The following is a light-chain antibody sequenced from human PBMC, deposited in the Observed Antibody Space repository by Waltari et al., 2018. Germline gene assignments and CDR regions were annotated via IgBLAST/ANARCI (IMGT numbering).Light chain of an antibody. V-gene: IGLV2-23*02. Sequence: QSALTQPASVSGAPGQSITISCTATTLGSGNSDFVPWYQHQQGKVPELLIYEVIKRASNRADRFTGSKSGSTASLSISGLQADDEADYYCCSYVQKDIWLFGRGSKVTVL. CDR3: CSYVQKDIWL. CDR1: TLGSGNSDF. J-gene: IGLJ3*02. CDR2: EVI.